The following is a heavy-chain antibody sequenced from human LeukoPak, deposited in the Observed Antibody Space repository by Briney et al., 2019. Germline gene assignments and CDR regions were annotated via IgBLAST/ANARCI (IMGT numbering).Heavy chain of an antibody. CDR2: IRADGSAQ. CDR1: EFTFSTYY. V-gene: IGHV3-7*01. CDR3: ARWLYSGGWAMDY. D-gene: IGHD6-19*01. J-gene: IGHJ4*02. Sequence: GGSLRLSCAASEFTFSTYYMTWVRQAPGKGLEWVGSIRADGSAQSYVDSVRGRFTISRDNAKDSLYLQMNSLRAEDTAVYYCARWLYSGGWAMDYWGQGTLVSVSS.